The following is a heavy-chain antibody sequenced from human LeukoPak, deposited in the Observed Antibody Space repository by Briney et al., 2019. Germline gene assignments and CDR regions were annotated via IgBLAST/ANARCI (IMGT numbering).Heavy chain of an antibody. Sequence: PGGSLRLSCAASGFTFSSYAMHWVRQAPGKGLEWVAVISYDGSNKYYADSVKGRFTISRDNSKNTLYLQMNSLRAEDTAVYYCARSFTMVRGVIRFDPWGQGTLVTVSS. CDR1: GFTFSSYA. V-gene: IGHV3-30*04. D-gene: IGHD3-10*01. CDR2: ISYDGSNK. J-gene: IGHJ5*02. CDR3: ARSFTMVRGVIRFDP.